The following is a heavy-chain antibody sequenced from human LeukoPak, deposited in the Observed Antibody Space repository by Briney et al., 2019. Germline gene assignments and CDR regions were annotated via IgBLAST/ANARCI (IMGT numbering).Heavy chain of an antibody. J-gene: IGHJ6*02. CDR3: ARGSSSWSNYYYYAMDV. CDR2: ISSTSSII. V-gene: IGHV3-48*02. Sequence: GGSLRLSCAASGFTFSRYWMHWVRQAPGKGLEWVSYISSTSSIIYYADSVKGRFTISRDNAKNSLYLQMNSLRDEDTAIYYCARGSSSWSNYYYYAMDVWGQGTTVTVSS. CDR1: GFTFSRYW. D-gene: IGHD6-13*01.